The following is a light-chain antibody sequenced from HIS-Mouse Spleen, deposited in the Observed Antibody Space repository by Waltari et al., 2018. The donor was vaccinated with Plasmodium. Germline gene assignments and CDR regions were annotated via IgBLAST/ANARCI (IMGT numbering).Light chain of an antibody. Sequence: EIVMTQSPATLSVSPGERATLSCRASRSVSSNLAWSQQKPGQAPRLLIYGASTRATGIPARFSGSWSGTEFTLTISSLQSEDFAVYYCQQYNNWSFTFGPGTKVDIK. CDR3: QQYNNWSFT. V-gene: IGKV3-15*01. CDR1: RSVSSN. CDR2: GAS. J-gene: IGKJ3*01.